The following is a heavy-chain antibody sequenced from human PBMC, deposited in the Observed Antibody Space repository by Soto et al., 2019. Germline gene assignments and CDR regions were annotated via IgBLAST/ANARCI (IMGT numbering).Heavy chain of an antibody. V-gene: IGHV1-69*13. CDR1: GDTDTNYV. CDR3: EAEMTFGKLSVV. Sequence: ASVKVSCKASGDTDTNYVISWVRQAPGQWLEWMGGIFPKFGTTYSAQKLQDRLTITADESKSKVYMQLSSLRLDDTAVYYCEAEMTFGKLSVVWGKGTKVTVSS. D-gene: IGHD3-16*02. J-gene: IGHJ6*04. CDR2: IFPKFGTT.